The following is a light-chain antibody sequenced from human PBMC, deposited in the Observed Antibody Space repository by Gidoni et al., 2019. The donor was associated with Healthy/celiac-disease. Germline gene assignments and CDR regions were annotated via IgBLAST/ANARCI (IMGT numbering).Light chain of an antibody. Sequence: QSALTQPRSVSVSPGQAVTISCTGTSSDVGGYNYVSWYQQHPGKAPKLIIYDVSNRPSGVPDRFSGSKSGNTASLTISGLQAEDEADYYCCSYAGSYTFYVFGTGTKVTVL. CDR3: CSYAGSYTFYV. J-gene: IGLJ1*01. V-gene: IGLV2-11*01. CDR1: SSDVGGYNY. CDR2: DVS.